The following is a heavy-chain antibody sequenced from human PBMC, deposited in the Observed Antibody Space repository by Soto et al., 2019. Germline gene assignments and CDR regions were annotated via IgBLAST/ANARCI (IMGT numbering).Heavy chain of an antibody. D-gene: IGHD6-13*01. Sequence: QVQLVQSGAEVKKPGSSVKVSCKASGGTFSSYAISWVRQAPGQGLEWMGGIIPIFGTANYAQKFQGRVTITADESTSTAYMELSSLRSEDTAVYYCARLQQPDPRYYYYGMDVWGQGTTVTVSS. CDR1: GGTFSSYA. CDR3: ARLQQPDPRYYYYGMDV. J-gene: IGHJ6*02. V-gene: IGHV1-69*01. CDR2: IIPIFGTA.